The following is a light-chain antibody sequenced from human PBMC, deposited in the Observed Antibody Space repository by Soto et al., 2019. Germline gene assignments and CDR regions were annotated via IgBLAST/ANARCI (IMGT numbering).Light chain of an antibody. CDR2: AAS. V-gene: IGKV1-9*01. J-gene: IGKJ4*01. Sequence: DIQLTQSPSFLSASVGDRVTITCRARQGISSYLAWYQQKPGKAPKLLIYAASTLQIGVPSRFSGRGSGTEFTLTIISLQPEDVATYYCQQIKSYPFLTICGGTKMEIK. CDR1: QGISSY. CDR3: QQIKSYPFLT.